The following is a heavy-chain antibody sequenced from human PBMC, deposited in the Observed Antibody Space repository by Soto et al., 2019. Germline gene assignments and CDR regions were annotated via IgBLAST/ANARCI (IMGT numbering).Heavy chain of an antibody. J-gene: IGHJ6*03. Sequence: SETLSLTCTVSGGSISSYYWSWIRQPPGKGLEWIGYIYYSGSTNYNPSLKSRVTISVDTSKNQFSLKLSSVTAADTAVYYCARALGYCSSTSCYGDYYYYMDVWGKGTTVTVSS. D-gene: IGHD2-2*01. CDR1: GGSISSYY. CDR2: IYYSGST. V-gene: IGHV4-59*01. CDR3: ARALGYCSSTSCYGDYYYYMDV.